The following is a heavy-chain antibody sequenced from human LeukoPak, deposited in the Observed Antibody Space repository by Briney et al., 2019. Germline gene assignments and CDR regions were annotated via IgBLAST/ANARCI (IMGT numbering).Heavy chain of an antibody. J-gene: IGHJ4*02. CDR3: ARDSYCSGGSCYPPYYFDY. V-gene: IGHV3-66*01. D-gene: IGHD2-15*01. CDR2: IYSGGST. Sequence: GGSLRLSCAASGLTVSSNYMSWVRQAPGKGLEWVSVIYSGGSTYYADSVKGRFTISRDNAKNSLYLQMNSLRAEDTAVYYCARDSYCSGGSCYPPYYFDYRGQGTLVTVSS. CDR1: GLTVSSNY.